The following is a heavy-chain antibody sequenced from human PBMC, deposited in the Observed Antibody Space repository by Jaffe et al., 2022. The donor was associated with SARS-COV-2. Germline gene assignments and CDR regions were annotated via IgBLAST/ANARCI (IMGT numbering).Heavy chain of an antibody. Sequence: QVQLQESGPGLVKPSETLSLTCTVSGGSISSYYWSWIRQPPGKGLEWIGYIYYSGSTNYNPSLKSRVTISVDTSKNQFSLKLSSVTAADTAVYYCARVRVGVYYYYGMDVWGQGTTVTVSS. D-gene: IGHD1-26*01. J-gene: IGHJ6*02. V-gene: IGHV4-59*01. CDR3: ARVRVGVYYYYGMDV. CDR1: GGSISSYY. CDR2: IYYSGST.